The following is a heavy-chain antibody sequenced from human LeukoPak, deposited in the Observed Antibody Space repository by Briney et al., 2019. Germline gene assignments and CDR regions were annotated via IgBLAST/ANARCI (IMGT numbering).Heavy chain of an antibody. CDR1: GGSISSYY. CDR2: IYYSGST. D-gene: IGHD1-14*01. V-gene: IGHV4-59*08. Sequence: PSETLSLTCTVSGGSISSYYWSWIRQPPGKGLEWFGYIYYSGSTNYNPSLKSRVTISVDTSKNQFSLKLSSVTAADTAVYYCARQGGYKSPCDYWGQGTLVTVSS. CDR3: ARQGGYKSPCDY. J-gene: IGHJ4*02.